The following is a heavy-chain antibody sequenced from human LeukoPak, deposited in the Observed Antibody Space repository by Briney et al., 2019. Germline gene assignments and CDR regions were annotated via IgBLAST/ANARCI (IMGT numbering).Heavy chain of an antibody. CDR3: ARDIVVVPAADFLVSNWFDP. Sequence: ASVKVSCKASGYTFTSYGISWVRQAPGQGLEWMGWISAYNGNTNYARKLQGRVTMTTDTSTSTAYMELRSLRSDDTAVYYCARDIVVVPAADFLVSNWFDPWGQGTLVTVSS. CDR1: GYTFTSYG. CDR2: ISAYNGNT. J-gene: IGHJ5*02. D-gene: IGHD2-2*01. V-gene: IGHV1-18*01.